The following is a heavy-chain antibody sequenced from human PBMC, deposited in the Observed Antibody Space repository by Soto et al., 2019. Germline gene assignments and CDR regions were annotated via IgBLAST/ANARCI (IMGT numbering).Heavy chain of an antibody. CDR1: GFTFSSYE. CDR3: ARLKVVVVPAARTNYYYGMDV. CDR2: ISSSGSTI. D-gene: IGHD2-2*01. Sequence: PGGSLRLSCAASGFTFSSYEMNWVRQAPGKGLEWVSYISSSGSTIYYADSVKGRFTISRDNAKNSLYLQMNSLRAEDTAVYYCARLKVVVVPAARTNYYYGMDVWGQGTTVTVSS. J-gene: IGHJ6*02. V-gene: IGHV3-48*03.